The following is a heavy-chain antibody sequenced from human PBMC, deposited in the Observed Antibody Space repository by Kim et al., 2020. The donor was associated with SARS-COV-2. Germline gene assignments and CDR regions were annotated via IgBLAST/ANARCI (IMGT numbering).Heavy chain of an antibody. CDR3: TTSTTNYYFYYGMDV. J-gene: IGHJ6*02. D-gene: IGHD1-26*01. V-gene: IGHV3-15*01. Sequence: APEKGRLTNTRDDSKNTLYLQMNSLKTEDTAVYYCTTSTTNYYFYYGMDVWGQGTTVTVSS.